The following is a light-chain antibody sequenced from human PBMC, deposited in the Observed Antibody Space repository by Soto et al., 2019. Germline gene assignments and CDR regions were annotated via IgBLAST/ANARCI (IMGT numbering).Light chain of an antibody. V-gene: IGKV1-5*01. CDR2: DAS. J-gene: IGKJ4*01. Sequence: DIQISPSSATPSATVGDRVTIPFRASQSVRSWLAWYQQKPGTAPKLLIFDASRLESGVPSRFSGSASGTEFTLTISSLQPDDFATYYCQQYDNYPLTFGGGTKVDIK. CDR3: QQYDNYPLT. CDR1: QSVRSW.